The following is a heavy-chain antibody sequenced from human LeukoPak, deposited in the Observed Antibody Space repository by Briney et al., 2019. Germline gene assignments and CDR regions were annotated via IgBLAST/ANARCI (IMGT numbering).Heavy chain of an antibody. V-gene: IGHV3-21*01. CDR2: ISSASGNK. Sequence: GVSLRLSCAASGFTFSSYEMNWVRQAPGKGLEWVSSISSASGNKYYADSVKGRFTISRDNAKNSLYLQMNSLRAEDTAVYYCAKGDVSVTREFDYWGQGTLVTVSS. D-gene: IGHD7-27*01. CDR3: AKGDVSVTREFDY. CDR1: GFTFSSYE. J-gene: IGHJ4*02.